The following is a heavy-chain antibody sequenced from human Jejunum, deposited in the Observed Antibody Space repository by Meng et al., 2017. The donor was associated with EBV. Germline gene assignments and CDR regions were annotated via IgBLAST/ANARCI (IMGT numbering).Heavy chain of an antibody. J-gene: IGHJ5*02. D-gene: IGHD1-26*01. CDR2: THYSETS. Sequence: QLRLQESGAGLVKPWDXLSLTCTVTGDSVRSYYWSWIRQSPEKGLEWIGYTHYSETSIYSPSLMSRATISVDTSNSQFSLKLNSVTAADTAIYYCTRGSTGAFNAWGQGILVTVSS. CDR1: GDSVRSYY. V-gene: IGHV4-59*02. CDR3: TRGSTGAFNA.